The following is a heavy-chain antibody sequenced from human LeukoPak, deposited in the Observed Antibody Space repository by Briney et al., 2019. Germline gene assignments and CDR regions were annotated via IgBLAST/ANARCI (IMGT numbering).Heavy chain of an antibody. CDR2: IGGGSSTI. CDR1: QFTFNSYT. D-gene: IGHD4-17*01. V-gene: IGHV3-48*02. Sequence: GGSLRLSCAASQFTFNSYTMNWVRQAPGRGLEWVSSIGGGSSTIYYADSVKGRFTISRDNAKNSLYLQMNSLRDEDTAVYYCARDRDGDLDYWGQGTLVTVSS. CDR3: ARDRDGDLDY. J-gene: IGHJ4*02.